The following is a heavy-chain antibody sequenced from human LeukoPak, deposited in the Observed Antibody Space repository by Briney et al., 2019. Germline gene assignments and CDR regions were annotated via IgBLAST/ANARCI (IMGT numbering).Heavy chain of an antibody. CDR3: ARAYGSGSYYVFDY. CDR2: IYYSGST. D-gene: IGHD3-10*01. J-gene: IGHJ4*02. V-gene: IGHV4-59*01. CDR1: GGSISSYY. Sequence: SETLSLTCTVSGGSISSYYWSWMRQPPGKGLEGVGYIYYSGSTNYNPSLKSRVTISVDTSKNQFSLKLSSVAAADTAVYYCARAYGSGSYYVFDYWGQGTLVTVSS.